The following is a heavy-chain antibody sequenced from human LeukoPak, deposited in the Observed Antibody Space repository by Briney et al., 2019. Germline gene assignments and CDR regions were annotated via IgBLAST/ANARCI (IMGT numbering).Heavy chain of an antibody. Sequence: SETLSLTCTVSGGSINSGDNYWSWIRQPPGKGLEWIGFIYYRGTTYYNPSLKSRVSISIDTSRNQFSLKLNSVTAADTAVYYCARHNPNLGSGFCSRTSCYGVLFDFWGQGSQVTVSS. J-gene: IGHJ4*02. V-gene: IGHV4-30-4*01. CDR3: ARHNPNLGSGFCSRTSCYGVLFDF. CDR2: IYYRGTT. CDR1: GGSINSGDNY. D-gene: IGHD2-2*01.